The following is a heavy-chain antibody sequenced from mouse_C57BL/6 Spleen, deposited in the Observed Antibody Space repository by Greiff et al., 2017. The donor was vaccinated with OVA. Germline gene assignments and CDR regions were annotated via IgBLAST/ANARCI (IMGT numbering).Heavy chain of an antibody. J-gene: IGHJ4*01. CDR3: ASRYYAMDY. Sequence: EVKLMESGPELVKPGASVKISCKASGYSFTDYNINWVKQNNGKSLEWIGVINPDYGTTTYNQSFRGKATLTVDQSSSTAYMQLNSLTSEDSAVYYCASRYYAMDYWGQGTSVTVSS. CDR2: INPDYGTT. V-gene: IGHV1-39*01. CDR1: GYSFTDYN.